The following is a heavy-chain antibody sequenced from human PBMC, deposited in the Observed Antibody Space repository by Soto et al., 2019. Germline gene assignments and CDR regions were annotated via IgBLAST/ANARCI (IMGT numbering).Heavy chain of an antibody. Sequence: ASVKVSCKSSGYTFTDCYLHCVRQAPGQGLEWMGWMNPGSGHTEYAEKFQGRVTMTRDTSITTAYMELTTLSSVTAADTAVYYCARGRFSSGYYYRGLTRFDPWGQGTLVTVPQ. V-gene: IGHV1-2*02. CDR2: MNPGSGHT. J-gene: IGHJ5*02. CDR1: GYTFTDCY. D-gene: IGHD3-22*01. CDR3: ARGRFSSGYYYRGLTRFDP.